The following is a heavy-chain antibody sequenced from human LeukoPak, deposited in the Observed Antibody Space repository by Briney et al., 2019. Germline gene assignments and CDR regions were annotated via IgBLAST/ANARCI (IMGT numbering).Heavy chain of an antibody. CDR3: ARDRNYYDSSGYLCDY. J-gene: IGHJ4*02. V-gene: IGHV3-33*01. CDR2: IWYDGSNK. Sequence: AGGSLRLSCAASGFTFSSYGMYWVRQAPGKGLEWVAVIWYDGSNKYYADSVKGRFTISRDNSKNTLYLQMNSLRAEDTAVYYCARDRNYYDSSGYLCDYWGQGTLVTVSS. D-gene: IGHD3-22*01. CDR1: GFTFSSYG.